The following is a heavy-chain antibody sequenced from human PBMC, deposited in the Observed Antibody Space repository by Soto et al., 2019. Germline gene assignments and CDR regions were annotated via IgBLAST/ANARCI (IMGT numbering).Heavy chain of an antibody. CDR1: GGSISSGDYY. D-gene: IGHD3-22*01. J-gene: IGHJ5*02. CDR2: IYYIGST. Sequence: QVQLQESGPGLVKPSQTLSLTCTVSGGSISSGDYYWSWIRQPPGKGLEWIGFIYYIGSTYYNPSLKSRVTISVDTSKNQFSLKLSSVTAADTAVYYCARVSGYYDSRNWFDPWGQGTLVTVSS. CDR3: ARVSGYYDSRNWFDP. V-gene: IGHV4-30-4*01.